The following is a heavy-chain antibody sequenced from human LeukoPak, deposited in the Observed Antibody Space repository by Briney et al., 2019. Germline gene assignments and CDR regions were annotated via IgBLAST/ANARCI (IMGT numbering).Heavy chain of an antibody. J-gene: IGHJ5*02. CDR2: ISYSGSTT. Sequence: GGSLRLSCAASGFTFTNFEMNWVRQAPGKGLEWVSYISYSGSTTSYADSVKGRFTISRDNAKTSLYLQMNSLRAEDTAVYYCARAGPPAFDPWGEGTLVTVS. CDR1: GFTFTNFE. CDR3: ARAGPPAFDP. V-gene: IGHV3-48*03.